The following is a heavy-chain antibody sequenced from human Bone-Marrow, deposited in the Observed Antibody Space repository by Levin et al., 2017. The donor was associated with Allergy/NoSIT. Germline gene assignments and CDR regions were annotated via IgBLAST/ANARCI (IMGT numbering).Heavy chain of an antibody. V-gene: IGHV1-2*06. J-gene: IGHJ5*02. CDR2: INPNSGGT. D-gene: IGHD2-2*01. CDR1: GYTFTGYY. Sequence: RGESLKISCKASGYTFTGYYMHWVRQAPGQGLEWMGRINPNSGGTNYAQKFQGRVTMTRDTSISTAYMELSRLRSDDTAVYYCARDPDVRPSTSCYFLGRCNSWFDPWGQGTLVTVSS. CDR3: ARDPDVRPSTSCYFLGRCNSWFDP.